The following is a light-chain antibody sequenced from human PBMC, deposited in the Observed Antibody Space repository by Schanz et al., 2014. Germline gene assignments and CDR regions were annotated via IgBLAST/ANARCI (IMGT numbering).Light chain of an antibody. Sequence: QSALTQPPSASGSPGQSVTISCTGTSSDVGAYDYVSWYQHLPGKAPKLMIYDVSKRPSGVPARFSGSKSGNTASLTVSGLQAEDEADYYCQSYDSSLRASMVFGGGTKLTVL. CDR1: SSDVGAYDY. J-gene: IGLJ3*02. CDR2: DVS. CDR3: QSYDSSLRASMV. V-gene: IGLV2-8*01.